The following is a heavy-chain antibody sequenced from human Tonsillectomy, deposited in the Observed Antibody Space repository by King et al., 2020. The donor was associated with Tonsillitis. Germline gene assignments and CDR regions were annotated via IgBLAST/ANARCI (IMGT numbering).Heavy chain of an antibody. CDR2: ISWNSDTI. Sequence: VQLVESGGGLVQPGRSLRLSCAASGFTFDDYAMHWVRQPPGKGLEWVSSISWNSDTIGYADSVKGRFTISRDNAKNSLYLQMDSLRAEDTALYYCTKGSSMVRGDLLHWGQGTLVPVSS. D-gene: IGHD3-10*01. J-gene: IGHJ1*01. CDR1: GFTFDDYA. CDR3: TKGSSMVRGDLLH. V-gene: IGHV3-9*01.